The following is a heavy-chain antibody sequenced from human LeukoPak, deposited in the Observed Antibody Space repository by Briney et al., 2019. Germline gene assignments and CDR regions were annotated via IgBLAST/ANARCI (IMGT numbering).Heavy chain of an antibody. Sequence: GGSLRLSCAAPGFTLISYAMSWVRHAPGEGLEWVSAISGSGGSTYYADSVKGRFTISRDNSKNTLYLQMNSLRAEDTAVYYCAKDWRAAAVGYGMDVWGQGTTVTVSS. CDR3: AKDWRAAAVGYGMDV. D-gene: IGHD6-13*01. V-gene: IGHV3-23*01. CDR1: GFTLISYA. CDR2: ISGSGGST. J-gene: IGHJ6*02.